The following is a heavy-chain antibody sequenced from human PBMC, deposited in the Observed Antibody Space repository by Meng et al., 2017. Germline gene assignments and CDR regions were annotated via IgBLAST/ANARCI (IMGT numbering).Heavy chain of an antibody. CDR2: ISGDGSIT. CDR3: LDEAPRSDY. J-gene: IGHJ4*02. D-gene: IGHD1-1*01. V-gene: IGHV3-74*01. CDR1: GFTFNNYW. Sequence: EVQLVGSGGGLVQPGGSLRPSCAASGFTFNNYWMHWVRQVPGKGLVWVSRISGDGSITNYADSVKGRFTISRDNAKNTLYLQMNSLRPEDTAVYYCLDEAPRSDYWGQGSLVTVSS.